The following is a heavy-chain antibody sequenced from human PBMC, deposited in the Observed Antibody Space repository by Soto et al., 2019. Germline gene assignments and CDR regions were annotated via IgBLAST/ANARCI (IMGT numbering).Heavy chain of an antibody. J-gene: IGHJ4*02. D-gene: IGHD3-22*01. V-gene: IGHV3-30-3*01. Sequence: QVQLVESGGGVVQPGRSLRLSCAASGFTFSNYAMHWVRQAPGKGLSWLAVISYDGSNKYYADSVKGRFTISRDNSQNTLYLQMNSLRAEDTAVYYCAREPAYYYDSSRYSAPFGYWGQGTMVTVSS. CDR2: ISYDGSNK. CDR3: AREPAYYYDSSRYSAPFGY. CDR1: GFTFSNYA.